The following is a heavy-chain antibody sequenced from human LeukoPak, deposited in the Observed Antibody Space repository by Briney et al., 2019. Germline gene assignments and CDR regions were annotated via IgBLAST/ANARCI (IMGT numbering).Heavy chain of an antibody. D-gene: IGHD2-21*02. Sequence: GGSLRLSCAASRFTFSDYYMSWIRQAPGKGLEWVSYISSSGSTIYYADSVKGRFTISRDNAKNSLYLQMNSLRAEDTAVYYCAITKDAAIPFDYWGQGTLVTVSS. CDR2: ISSSGSTI. V-gene: IGHV3-11*01. CDR1: RFTFSDYY. CDR3: AITKDAAIPFDY. J-gene: IGHJ4*02.